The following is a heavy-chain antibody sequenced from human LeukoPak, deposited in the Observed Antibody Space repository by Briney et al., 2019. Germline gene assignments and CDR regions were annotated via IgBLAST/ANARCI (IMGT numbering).Heavy chain of an antibody. V-gene: IGHV4-4*09. D-gene: IGHD6-19*01. CDR1: GGSISSYY. CDR2: IYTSGST. CDR3: SGHSTPNPSGFEY. J-gene: IGHJ4*02. Sequence: SETLSLTCTVSGGSISSYYWSWIRQPPGKGLEWIGYIYTSGSTNYNPSLKSRVTISVDTSKNQFSLKLSSVTAADTAVYYCSGHSTPNPSGFEYWGQGTLVTVSS.